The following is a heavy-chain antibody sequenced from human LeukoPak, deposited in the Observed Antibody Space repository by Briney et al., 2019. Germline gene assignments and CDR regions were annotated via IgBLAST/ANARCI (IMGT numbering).Heavy chain of an antibody. CDR3: AKDHVNAGHLDY. Sequence: PGGSLRLSCEVSGITFSNFAMAWGRQAPGKGLEGVSLITGTSGRTYYAASVKGRFTISRYNSKNTLDLQMTSLRAEDTALYYCAKDHVNAGHLDYWGQGTPVTVSS. J-gene: IGHJ4*02. D-gene: IGHD6-13*01. V-gene: IGHV3-23*01. CDR1: GITFSNFA. CDR2: ITGTSGRT.